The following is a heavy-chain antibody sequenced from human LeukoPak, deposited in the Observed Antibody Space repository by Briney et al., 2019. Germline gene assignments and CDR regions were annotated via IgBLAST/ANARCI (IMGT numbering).Heavy chain of an antibody. Sequence: GEAPKTSCRGSGDSFTSYWNGWGRQRPGEGLEWMGIIFSGDSDTRYTPSFQGQATISAEKSITTAYLHWSSPKASDTAMYYCARDLRGVIDYFDYCGQGALVTASS. CDR2: IFSGDSDT. J-gene: IGHJ4*02. CDR3: ARDLRGVIDYFDY. D-gene: IGHD3-10*01. V-gene: IGHV5-51*01. CDR1: GDSFTSYW.